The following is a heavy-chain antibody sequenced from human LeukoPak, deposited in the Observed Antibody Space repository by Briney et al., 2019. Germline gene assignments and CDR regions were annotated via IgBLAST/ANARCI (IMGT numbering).Heavy chain of an antibody. CDR3: ARAAAGTHYYYGMDV. D-gene: IGHD6-13*01. CDR2: ISYDGSNK. V-gene: IGHV3-30-3*01. Sequence: PGGSLRLSCAASGFTFSSYAMHWVRQAPGKGLEWVAVISYDGSNKYYADSVKGRFTISRDNSKNTLYLQMNSLRAEDTALYYCARAAAGTHYYYGMDVWGQGTTVTVSS. J-gene: IGHJ6*02. CDR1: GFTFSSYA.